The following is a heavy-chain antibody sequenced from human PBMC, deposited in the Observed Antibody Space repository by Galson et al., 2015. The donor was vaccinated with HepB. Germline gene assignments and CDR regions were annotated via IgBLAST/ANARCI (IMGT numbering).Heavy chain of an antibody. D-gene: IGHD2-15*01. J-gene: IGHJ5*02. CDR3: ARVKLGYCSGGSCYSVWFDP. CDR2: IKQDGSEK. Sequence: SLRLSCAASGFTFSSYWMSWVRQAPGKGLEWVANIKQDGSEKYYVDSVKGRFTISRDNAKNSLYLQMNSLRAEDTAVYYCARVKLGYCSGGSCYSVWFDPWGQGTLVTVSS. CDR1: GFTFSSYW. V-gene: IGHV3-7*03.